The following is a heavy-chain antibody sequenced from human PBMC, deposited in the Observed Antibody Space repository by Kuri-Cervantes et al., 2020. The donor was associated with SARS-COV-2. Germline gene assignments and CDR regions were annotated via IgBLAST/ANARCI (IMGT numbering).Heavy chain of an antibody. D-gene: IGHD6-19*01. J-gene: IGHJ4*02. CDR2: ISSSSSYI. V-gene: IGHV3-21*01. CDR3: ARGLAVAGTDFDY. CDR1: GFTFSSYS. Sequence: GGSLRLSCAASGFTFSSYSMNWVRQAPGKGLEWVSSISSSSSYIYYADSVKGRFTISRDNAKNSLYLQMNSLRAEDTAVYYCARGLAVAGTDFDYWGQGTLVTVSS.